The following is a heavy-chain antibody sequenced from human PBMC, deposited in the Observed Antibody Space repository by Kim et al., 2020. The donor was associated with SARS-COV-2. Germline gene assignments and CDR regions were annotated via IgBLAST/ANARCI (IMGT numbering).Heavy chain of an antibody. J-gene: IGHJ3*02. Sequence: KGRFTISRDNAKNSLYLQMNSLRAEDTAVYYCARERYCSSTSCYRDAFDIWGQGTMVTVSS. V-gene: IGHV3-11*05. D-gene: IGHD2-2*01. CDR3: ARERYCSSTSCYRDAFDI.